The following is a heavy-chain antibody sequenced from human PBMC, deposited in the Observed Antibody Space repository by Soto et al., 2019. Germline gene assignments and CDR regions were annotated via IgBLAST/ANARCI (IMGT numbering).Heavy chain of an antibody. CDR1: GYTFTSYG. Sequence: SVKVSFKASGYTFTSYGISWVRQAPGQGLEWMGWISAYNGNTNYAQKLQGRVTMTTDTSTSTAYMELRSLRSDDTAVYYCARYIAVAGTVWFDPWGQGTLVTVSS. D-gene: IGHD6-19*01. J-gene: IGHJ5*02. CDR2: ISAYNGNT. CDR3: ARYIAVAGTVWFDP. V-gene: IGHV1-18*04.